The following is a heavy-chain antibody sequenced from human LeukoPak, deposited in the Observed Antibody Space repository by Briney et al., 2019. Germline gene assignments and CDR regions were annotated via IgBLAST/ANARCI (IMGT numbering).Heavy chain of an antibody. V-gene: IGHV3-48*02. D-gene: IGHD2/OR15-2a*01. CDR3: ALLYGRQTKIDC. CDR1: GFTFSSYN. CDR2: ITSGGSTI. Sequence: PGGSLRLSCAASGFTFSSYNMNWVRQAPGKGLEWVSYITSGGSTIYYADSVKGRFTISRDNAKNSLYLQMNSLRDEDTAVYYCALLYGRQTKIDCWGQGTLVTVSS. J-gene: IGHJ4*02.